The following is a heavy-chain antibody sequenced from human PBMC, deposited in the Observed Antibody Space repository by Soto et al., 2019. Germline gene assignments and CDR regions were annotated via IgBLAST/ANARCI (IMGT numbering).Heavy chain of an antibody. Sequence: AQYLKISCQGSGSSFTSYWIGCVRQLPAKGLEWMGLLHPAASHTSYSPSLQGQVTISADKSISTAYLQWGSRKASETAMNYCARRTYYYFSGSYSGYYYYRMDVWGQGTTVTVSS. CDR3: ARRTYYYFSGSYSGYYYYRMDV. V-gene: IGHV5-51*01. CDR1: GSSFTSYW. D-gene: IGHD3-10*01. J-gene: IGHJ6*02. CDR2: LHPAASHT.